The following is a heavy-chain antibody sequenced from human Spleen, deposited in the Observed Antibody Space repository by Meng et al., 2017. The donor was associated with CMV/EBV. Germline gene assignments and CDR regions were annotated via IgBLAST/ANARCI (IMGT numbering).Heavy chain of an antibody. V-gene: IGHV3-7*04. CDR1: GLNFSSHW. J-gene: IGHJ6*02. Sequence: AAAGLNFSSHWMAWVRQAPGKGLEWVANINQDGSQKNYVDSVKGRFTISRDNAKNSLFLQMNSLRAEDTAVYYCARVAAAGRGMDVWGPGTTVTVSS. CDR2: INQDGSQK. CDR3: ARVAAAGRGMDV. D-gene: IGHD6-13*01.